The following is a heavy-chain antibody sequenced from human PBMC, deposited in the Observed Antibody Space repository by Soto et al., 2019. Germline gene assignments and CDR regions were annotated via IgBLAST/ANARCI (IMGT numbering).Heavy chain of an antibody. D-gene: IGHD3-22*01. CDR2: IIPIFGTA. Sequence: ASVKVSCKASGGTFSSYAISWVRQAPGQGLEWMGGIIPIFGTANYAQKFQGRVTITADESTSTAYMELSSLRSEDMAVYYCAGGEYYYDSSGYYYLDYWGQGTLVTVSS. CDR1: GGTFSSYA. V-gene: IGHV1-69*13. CDR3: AGGEYYYDSSGYYYLDY. J-gene: IGHJ4*02.